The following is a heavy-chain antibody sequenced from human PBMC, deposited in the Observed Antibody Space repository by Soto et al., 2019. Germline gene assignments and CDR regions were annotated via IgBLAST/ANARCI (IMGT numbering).Heavy chain of an antibody. J-gene: IGHJ4*02. CDR1: GFTFSSYA. CDR2: ISGSGGST. V-gene: IGHV3-23*01. CDR3: AGIARGSSCNRIDS. Sequence: EVQVLESGGKLIQPGGSLRLSCATSGFTFSSYAMIWVRQAPAEGLEWVSSISGSGGSTYYADSVKGRFTISRDNSKNTLYLQMDNLRVDDTALYYCAGIARGSSCNRIDSWGQGTRVTVSS. D-gene: IGHD6-13*01.